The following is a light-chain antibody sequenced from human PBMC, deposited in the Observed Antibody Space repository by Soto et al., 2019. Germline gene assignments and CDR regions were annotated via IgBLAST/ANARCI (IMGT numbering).Light chain of an antibody. V-gene: IGKV1-5*01. Sequence: IQMTQSPSTLSASVGDRVTITCRASQSISSWLAWYQQKPGKAPKLLIYDASSLESGVPSRFSGSGSGTEFTLTISSLQPDDFATYYCQQYYSFPRTFGPGTKVDIK. CDR1: QSISSW. CDR3: QQYYSFPRT. CDR2: DAS. J-gene: IGKJ1*01.